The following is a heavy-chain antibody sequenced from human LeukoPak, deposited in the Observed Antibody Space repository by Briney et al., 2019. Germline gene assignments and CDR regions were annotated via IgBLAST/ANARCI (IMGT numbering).Heavy chain of an antibody. CDR2: ISYDGSNK. CDR1: GFTFSSFG. CDR3: AKDRYLRSLESYFDY. V-gene: IGHV3-30*18. D-gene: IGHD3-3*01. Sequence: PGGSLRLSCAASGFTFSSFGMHWVRQAPGKGLEWVAVISYDGSNKYYADSVKGRFTISRDNSKNTLYLQMNSLRAEDTAVYYCAKDRYLRSLESYFDYWGQGTLVTVSS. J-gene: IGHJ4*02.